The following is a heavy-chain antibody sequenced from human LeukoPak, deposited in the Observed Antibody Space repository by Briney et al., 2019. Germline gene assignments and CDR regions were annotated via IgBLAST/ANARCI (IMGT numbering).Heavy chain of an antibody. V-gene: IGHV3-23*01. Sequence: GGSLRLSCAACGFSFSNCAMNWVRQAPGKGLEWVSGISGSANNTYYADSVRGRFTISRDNSKNTLYLQMSSLRAEDTAVYYCAKDRWRTTTSAFDFWGQGTLVTVSS. J-gene: IGHJ4*02. D-gene: IGHD2/OR15-2a*01. CDR1: GFSFSNCA. CDR2: ISGSANNT. CDR3: AKDRWRTTTSAFDF.